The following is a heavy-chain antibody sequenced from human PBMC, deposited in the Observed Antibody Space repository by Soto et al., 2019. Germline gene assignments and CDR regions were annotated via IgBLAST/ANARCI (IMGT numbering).Heavy chain of an antibody. CDR2: ISAYNGNT. V-gene: IGHV1-18*01. D-gene: IGHD3-10*01. CDR1: GYTFTSYG. Sequence: ASVKVSCKASGYTFTSYGISWVRQAPGQGLEWMGWISAYNGNTNYAQKLQGRVTMTTDTSTSTAYMELRSLRSDDTAVYFCSRDGGYYYGSGSYYSNAPHWGQGTLVTVSS. J-gene: IGHJ4*02. CDR3: SRDGGYYYGSGSYYSNAPH.